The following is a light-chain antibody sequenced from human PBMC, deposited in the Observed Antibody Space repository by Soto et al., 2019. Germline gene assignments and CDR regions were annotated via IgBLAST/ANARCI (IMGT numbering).Light chain of an antibody. CDR2: KAS. CDR1: QSINKW. V-gene: IGKV1-5*03. J-gene: IGKJ1*01. CDR3: QQYSDYSRT. Sequence: DIQMTQSPSDLSASLGDRVTITCRASQSINKWMAWYQLKPGKAPQRLIYKASSLHRWLPSRFSGSRSGTEFTLNISILHPDHFEPYSCQQYSDYSRTFGQGAKVDIK.